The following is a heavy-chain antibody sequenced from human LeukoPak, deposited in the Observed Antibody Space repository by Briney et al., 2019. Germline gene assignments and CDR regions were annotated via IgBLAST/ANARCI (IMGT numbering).Heavy chain of an antibody. CDR2: INHSGST. CDR3: ARGRHSSSWYVGYFDY. D-gene: IGHD6-13*01. Sequence: GSLRLSCAASGFTFSSYAMSWIRQPPGKGLEWIGEINHSGSTNYNPSLKSRVTISVDTSKNQFSLKLSSVTAADTAVYYCARGRHSSSWYVGYFDYWGQGTLVTVSS. CDR1: GFTFSSYA. J-gene: IGHJ4*02. V-gene: IGHV4-34*01.